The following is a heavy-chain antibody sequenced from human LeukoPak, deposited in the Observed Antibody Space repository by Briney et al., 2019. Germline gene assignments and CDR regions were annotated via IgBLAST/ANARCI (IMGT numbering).Heavy chain of an antibody. Sequence: ASVKVSCKASGYTFTSYGIGWVRQAPGQGLEWMGWISAYNGNTNYAQKLQGRVTMTTDTSTSTAYMELRSLRSDDTAVYYCARGRSRCSGGSCYSGYFDYWGQGTLVTVSS. CDR3: ARGRSRCSGGSCYSGYFDY. D-gene: IGHD2-15*01. CDR2: ISAYNGNT. CDR1: GYTFTSYG. V-gene: IGHV1-18*01. J-gene: IGHJ4*02.